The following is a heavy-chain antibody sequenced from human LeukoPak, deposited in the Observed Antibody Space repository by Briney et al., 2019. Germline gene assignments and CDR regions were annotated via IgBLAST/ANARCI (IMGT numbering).Heavy chain of an antibody. V-gene: IGHV4-34*01. CDR1: GGSFSGYY. J-gene: IGHJ4*02. CDR2: INHSGST. Sequence: SETLSLTCAVYGGSFSGYYWSWIRQPPGKGLEWIGEINHSGSTNYNPSLKSRVTISVDTSKNQFSLKLSSVTAADTAVYYCARQPSYYDILTGYPLRNFDYWGQGTLVTVSS. CDR3: ARQPSYYDILTGYPLRNFDY. D-gene: IGHD3-9*01.